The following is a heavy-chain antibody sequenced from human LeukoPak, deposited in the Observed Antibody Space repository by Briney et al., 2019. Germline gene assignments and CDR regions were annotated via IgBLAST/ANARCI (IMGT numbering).Heavy chain of an antibody. V-gene: IGHV3-7*01. CDR3: ARPPSHDYYDAFDI. J-gene: IGHJ3*02. CDR2: IKQDGSEK. D-gene: IGHD5-12*01. Sequence: GGSLRLSCAASGFTFSSYWMSWVRQAPGKGREWVANIKQDGSEKYYVDSVKGRFTISRDNAKNSLYLQMNSLRAEDTAVYYCARPPSHDYYDAFDIWGQGTMVTVSS. CDR1: GFTFSSYW.